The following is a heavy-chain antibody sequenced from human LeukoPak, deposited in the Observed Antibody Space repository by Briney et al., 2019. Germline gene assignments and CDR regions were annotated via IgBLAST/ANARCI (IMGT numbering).Heavy chain of an antibody. D-gene: IGHD2-21*02. CDR2: INPNSGGT. V-gene: IGHV1-2*02. CDR3: ARSPRGRIVVVTAIALPAFDY. CDR1: GYTFTGYY. J-gene: IGHJ4*02. Sequence: ASVKVSCKASGYTFTGYYMHWVRQAPGQGLEWMGWINPNSGGTNYAQKFQGRVTMTRDTSISTAYMELSRLRSDDTAVYYCARSPRGRIVVVTAIALPAFDYWGQGTLVTVSS.